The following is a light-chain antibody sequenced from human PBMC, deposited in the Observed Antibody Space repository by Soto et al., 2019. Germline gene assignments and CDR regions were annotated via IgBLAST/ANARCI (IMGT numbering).Light chain of an antibody. J-gene: IGLJ1*01. CDR2: DVS. CDR3: TSYTSSSTYV. Sequence: SVLTQPASVSGSPGQSITISCTGTSSDVGAYNYISWYQQNPGKAPKLMFFDVSNRPSGVSNRFSGSKSGNTASLTISGLQAEDEADYYCTSYTSSSTYVFGTGTKVTVL. CDR1: SSDVGAYNY. V-gene: IGLV2-14*01.